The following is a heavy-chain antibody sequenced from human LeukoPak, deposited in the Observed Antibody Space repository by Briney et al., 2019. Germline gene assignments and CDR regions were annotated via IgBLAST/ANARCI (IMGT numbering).Heavy chain of an antibody. CDR2: INPNNGGT. CDR3: AKDRSWVEMATINSFDY. V-gene: IGHV1-2*02. J-gene: IGHJ4*02. Sequence: ASVKVSCKASGYIFADYYMHWVRQAPGQGLDWMGWINPNNGGTNYAQKFQGRVTMTRDTSISTAYMELSRLRSDDTAMYYCAKDRSWVEMATINSFDYWGQGTLVTVSS. D-gene: IGHD5-24*01. CDR1: GYIFADYY.